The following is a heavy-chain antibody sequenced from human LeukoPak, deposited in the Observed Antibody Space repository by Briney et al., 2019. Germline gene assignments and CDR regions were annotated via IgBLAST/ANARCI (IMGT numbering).Heavy chain of an antibody. D-gene: IGHD5-18*01. V-gene: IGHV3-11*04. Sequence: GGSLRLSCAASGFTVSTNYLSWVRQVPGKGLEWVSYISSSGSTIYYADSVKGRFTISRDNAKNSLYLQMNSLRAEDTAVYYCARTNRNTAMAMDVWGQGTTVTVSS. CDR3: ARTNRNTAMAMDV. CDR2: ISSSGSTI. CDR1: GFTVSTNY. J-gene: IGHJ6*02.